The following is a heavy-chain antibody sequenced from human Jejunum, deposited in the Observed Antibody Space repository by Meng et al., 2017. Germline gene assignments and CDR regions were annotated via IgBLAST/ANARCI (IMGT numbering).Heavy chain of an antibody. V-gene: IGHV1-18*01. CDR1: GDRFTSFG. CDR3: ARDGVSYTMVRGPTY. Sequence: QVLMIQAGAEVKKPGASLKVSCKAPGDRFTSFGITWVRQAPGQGLEWMGWISTYNGQTNLAQKFQDRVTMTTDTSTTTVYMELRSLRSDDTAVYYCARDGVSYTMVRGPTYWGQGTLVTVSS. J-gene: IGHJ4*02. D-gene: IGHD3-10*01. CDR2: ISTYNGQT.